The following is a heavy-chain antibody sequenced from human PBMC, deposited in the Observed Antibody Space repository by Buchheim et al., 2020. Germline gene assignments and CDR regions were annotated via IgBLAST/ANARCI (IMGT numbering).Heavy chain of an antibody. J-gene: IGHJ6*02. CDR3: ARDLVLGFGELTQLTRGVGMDV. Sequence: QVQLQQWGAGLLKPSETLSLTCAVYGGSFSGYYWSWIRQPPGKGLEWIGEINHSGSTNYNPSLKSRVTISVDTSKNQFSLKLSSVTAADTAVYYCARDLVLGFGELTQLTRGVGMDVWGQGTT. V-gene: IGHV4-34*01. CDR1: GGSFSGYY. CDR2: INHSGST. D-gene: IGHD3-10*01.